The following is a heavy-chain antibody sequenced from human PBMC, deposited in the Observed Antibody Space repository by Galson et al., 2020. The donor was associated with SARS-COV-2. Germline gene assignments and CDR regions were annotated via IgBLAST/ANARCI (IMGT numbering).Heavy chain of an antibody. CDR3: ARVKKDDDNYVSDY. CDR2: IYYGGSA. CDR1: GFTVSSNY. V-gene: IGHV3-66*01. D-gene: IGHD4-4*01. J-gene: IGHJ4*02. Sequence: GGSLRLSCTASGFTVSSNYMSWVRQAPGKGLAWVSVIYYGGSASYADSVKGRFTISRDNSNNALYLQLNSLRAEDTAVYYCARVKKDDDNYVSDYWGQGTLVTVSS.